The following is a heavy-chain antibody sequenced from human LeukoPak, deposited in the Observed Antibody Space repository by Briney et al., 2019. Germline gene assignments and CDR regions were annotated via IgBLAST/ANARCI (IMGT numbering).Heavy chain of an antibody. J-gene: IGHJ3*02. CDR2: IYYSGST. V-gene: IGHV4-39*07. D-gene: IGHD2-2*02. Sequence: SETLSLTCTVSGGSISSSSYYWGWIRQPPGKGLEWIGSIYYSGSTYYNPSLKSRVTISVDTSKNQFSLKLSSVTAADTAVYYCARVLVVPAARPSAPRVFDIWGQGTMVTVSS. CDR1: GGSISSSSYY. CDR3: ARVLVVPAARPSAPRVFDI.